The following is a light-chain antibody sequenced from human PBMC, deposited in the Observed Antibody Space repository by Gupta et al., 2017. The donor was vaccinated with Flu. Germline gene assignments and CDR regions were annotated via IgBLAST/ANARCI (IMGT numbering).Light chain of an antibody. J-gene: IGLJ3*02. Sequence: QSVLTQPPSVSAAPGQKVTISCSGSSSNIGKNYVSWYQQLPGTAPKLLVYEDDRRPSGIPDRFSGSKSGTSATLGITGLQTGDEGDYYCGTWDSGFWVFGGGTRVTVL. V-gene: IGLV1-51*02. CDR2: EDD. CDR1: SSNIGKNY. CDR3: GTWDSGFWV.